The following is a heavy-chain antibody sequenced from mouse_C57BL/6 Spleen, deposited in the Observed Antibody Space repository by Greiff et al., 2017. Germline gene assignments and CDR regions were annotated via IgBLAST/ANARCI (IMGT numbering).Heavy chain of an antibody. J-gene: IGHJ2*01. D-gene: IGHD1-1*01. V-gene: IGHV1-69*01. Sequence: QVQLQQSGAELVMPGASVKLSCKASGYTFTSYWMHWVKQRPGQGLEWIGEIDPSDSYTNYNQKFKGKSTLTVDKSSSTAYMQLSSLTSEDSAVYYFARFYGSRYYFDYWGQGTTLTVSS. CDR1: GYTFTSYW. CDR3: ARFYGSRYYFDY. CDR2: IDPSDSYT.